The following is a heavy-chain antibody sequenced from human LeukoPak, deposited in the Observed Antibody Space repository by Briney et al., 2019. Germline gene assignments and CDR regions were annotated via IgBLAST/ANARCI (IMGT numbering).Heavy chain of an antibody. D-gene: IGHD3-10*01. V-gene: IGHV4-4*08. CDR3: ARGYGSGVGDGMDV. J-gene: IGHJ6*02. CDR2: ISYSGSTNSGKST. CDR1: GGSISSNY. Sequence: SETLSLTCSVSGGSISSNYWSWVRQPPGKGLEWIGYISYSGSTNSGKSTNYNPSLTSRVTVSVDTSKNQFSLKLSSVTAADTAVYYCARGYGSGVGDGMDVWGQGTTVTVSS.